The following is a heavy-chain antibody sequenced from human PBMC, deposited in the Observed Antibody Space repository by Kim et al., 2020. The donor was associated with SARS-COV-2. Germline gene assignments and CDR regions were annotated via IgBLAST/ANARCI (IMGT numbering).Heavy chain of an antibody. CDR2: ISGSGGST. Sequence: GGSLRLSCAASGFTFSSYAMSWVRQAPGKGLEWVSLISGSGGSTYYADSEKGRFTISRDNSKNTLYLQMNSLRAEDTAVYYCAKGSGTCSGGSCYGWFDPWGQGTLVTVSS. J-gene: IGHJ5*02. V-gene: IGHV3-23*01. CDR3: AKGSGTCSGGSCYGWFDP. CDR1: GFTFSSYA. D-gene: IGHD2-15*01.